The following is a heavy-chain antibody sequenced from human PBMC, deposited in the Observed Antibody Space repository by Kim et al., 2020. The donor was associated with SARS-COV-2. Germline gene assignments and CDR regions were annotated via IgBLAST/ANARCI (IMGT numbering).Heavy chain of an antibody. CDR2: IKSETDGGTT. V-gene: IGHV3-15*01. CDR1: GFTFSNAW. CDR3: TIRSVVRGVILYDY. D-gene: IGHD3-10*01. J-gene: IGHJ4*02. Sequence: GGSLRLSCAASGFTFSNAWMSWVRQAPGKGLEWVGRIKSETDGGTTDYAAPGKGRFTISRDDSKNTLYLQMNSLKTEDTSMYYCTIRSVVRGVILYDYWGQGTLVTVSS.